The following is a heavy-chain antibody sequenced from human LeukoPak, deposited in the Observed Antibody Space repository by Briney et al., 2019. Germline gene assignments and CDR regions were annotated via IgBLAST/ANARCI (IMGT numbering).Heavy chain of an antibody. Sequence: ASVKVSCKASGYTFTGYYMHWVRQAPGQGLEWMGWINPNSGGTNYGQKFQGRVTMTRDTSISTAYMELSRLRSDDTAVYYCARGPIAVAGTGYYGMDVWGQGTTVTVSS. CDR3: ARGPIAVAGTGYYGMDV. D-gene: IGHD6-19*01. CDR1: GYTFTGYY. V-gene: IGHV1-2*02. J-gene: IGHJ6*02. CDR2: INPNSGGT.